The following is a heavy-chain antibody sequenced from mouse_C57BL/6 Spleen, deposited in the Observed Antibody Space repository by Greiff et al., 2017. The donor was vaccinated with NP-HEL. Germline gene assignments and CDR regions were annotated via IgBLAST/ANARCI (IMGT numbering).Heavy chain of an antibody. Sequence: QVQLQQPGTELVKPGASVKLSCKASGYTFTSYWMHWVKQRPGQGLEWIGNINPSNGGTNYNEKFKSKATLTVDKSFSTAYMQLSSLTSEDSAVYYCARCEFITTVVATSDYAMDYWGQGTSVTVSS. CDR3: ARCEFITTVVATSDYAMDY. CDR1: GYTFTSYW. J-gene: IGHJ4*01. V-gene: IGHV1-53*01. CDR2: INPSNGGT. D-gene: IGHD1-1*01.